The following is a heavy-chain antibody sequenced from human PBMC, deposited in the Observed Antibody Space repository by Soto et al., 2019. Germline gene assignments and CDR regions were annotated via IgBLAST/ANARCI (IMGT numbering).Heavy chain of an antibody. V-gene: IGHV4-31*03. D-gene: IGHD3-22*01. Sequence: SETLSLTCTVSGGSISSGGYYWSWIRQHPGKGLEWIGYIYYSGSTYYNPSLKSRVTISVDTSKNQFSLKLSSVTAADTAVYYYARDQGYYYDSSGPRGGFDIWGQGTILTVSS. CDR3: ARDQGYYYDSSGPRGGFDI. CDR2: IYYSGST. CDR1: GGSISSGGYY. J-gene: IGHJ3*02.